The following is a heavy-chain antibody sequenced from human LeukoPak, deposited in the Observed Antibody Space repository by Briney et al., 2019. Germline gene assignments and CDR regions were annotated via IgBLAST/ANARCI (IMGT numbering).Heavy chain of an antibody. Sequence: GGSLRLSCAASGFTFSSYAMHWVRQAPGKGLEWVAVISYDGSNKYYADSVKGRFTISRDNSKNTLYMQMNSLRAEDTAVYYCAKGQQLVRRYYYMDVWGKGTTVTVSS. V-gene: IGHV3-30-3*01. J-gene: IGHJ6*03. D-gene: IGHD6-13*01. CDR3: AKGQQLVRRYYYMDV. CDR2: ISYDGSNK. CDR1: GFTFSSYA.